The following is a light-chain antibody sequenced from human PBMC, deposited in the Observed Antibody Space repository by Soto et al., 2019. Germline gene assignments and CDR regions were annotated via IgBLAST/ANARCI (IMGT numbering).Light chain of an antibody. Sequence: QSALAQPASVSGSPGQSITISCTGTNSDVGAYNYVSWYQEHPGKAPKLIIYEVHDRPSGVSTRFSASKSGNTASLTISGLQPDDEADYYCCSYTTNNTWVFGGGTKLTVL. CDR1: NSDVGAYNY. V-gene: IGLV2-14*01. CDR3: CSYTTNNTWV. J-gene: IGLJ3*02. CDR2: EVH.